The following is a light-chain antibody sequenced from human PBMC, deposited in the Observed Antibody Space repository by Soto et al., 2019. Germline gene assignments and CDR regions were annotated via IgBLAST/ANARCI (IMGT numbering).Light chain of an antibody. J-gene: IGKJ5*01. Sequence: DIHMTQSPSTLSASVVDRVTITCRASQGISSFLAWYQQKPGKAPKPLIYDASTLQNGVPSRFSGSGSGTDFTLTISSLQPEDSATYYCQQLHSYPVTFGHGTRLEN. V-gene: IGKV1-9*01. CDR3: QQLHSYPVT. CDR1: QGISSF. CDR2: DAS.